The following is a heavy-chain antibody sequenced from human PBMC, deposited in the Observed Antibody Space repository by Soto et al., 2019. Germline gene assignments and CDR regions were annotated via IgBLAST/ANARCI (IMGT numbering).Heavy chain of an antibody. D-gene: IGHD3-9*01. V-gene: IGHV4-34*01. CDR1: GGSFSGYY. CDR2: INHSGST. J-gene: IGHJ4*02. CDR3: ARGKRYFDWLGQSKWYYFDY. Sequence: SETLSLTCAVYGGSFSGYYWSWIRQPPGKGLEWIGEINHSGSTNYNPSLKSRVTISVDTSKNQFSLKLSSVTAADTAVYYCARGKRYFDWLGQSKWYYFDYWGQGTLVTVSS.